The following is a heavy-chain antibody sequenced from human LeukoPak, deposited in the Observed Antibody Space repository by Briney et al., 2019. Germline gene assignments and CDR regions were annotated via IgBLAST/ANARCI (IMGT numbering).Heavy chain of an antibody. Sequence: AGGSLRLSVAASGFTVSSHYMNWVRQAPGKGLQWVSVLYSDGTTYYADSVKGRFTISRDNSRSTLYLQMNSLRAEDTAVYFCARVAYYRVTADQITDAFDVWGRGTAVTVSS. CDR2: LYSDGTT. J-gene: IGHJ3*01. CDR1: GFTVSSHY. V-gene: IGHV3-66*01. CDR3: ARVAYYRVTADQITDAFDV. D-gene: IGHD2-21*02.